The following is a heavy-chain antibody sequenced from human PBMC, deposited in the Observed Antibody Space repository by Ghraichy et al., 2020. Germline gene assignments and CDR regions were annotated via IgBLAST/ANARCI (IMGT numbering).Heavy chain of an antibody. D-gene: IGHD5-12*01. Sequence: SETLSLTCTVSGGSINSSPHYWSWIRQHPDRGLEWIGYIYYSGTTYYSPSLKSRVNMSVDTSKNLFSLKLTSVTAADTAVYYCARSGYALDYWGQGTLVSVSS. CDR3: ARSGYALDY. J-gene: IGHJ4*02. V-gene: IGHV4-31*03. CDR1: GGSINSSPHY. CDR2: IYYSGTT.